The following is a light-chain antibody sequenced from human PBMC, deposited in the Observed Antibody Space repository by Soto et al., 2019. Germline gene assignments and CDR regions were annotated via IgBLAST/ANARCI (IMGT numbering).Light chain of an antibody. CDR3: QQSYSVPLT. CDR2: AAS. Sequence: DIQMTQSPSSLSAFVGDRVTITCRASQSVRNYLNWYQQKPGKAPKLLFYAASSLQSGVPSRFSGSGSGTDFTLTISSLQPEDYATYYCQQSYSVPLTFGGGTKVDIK. CDR1: QSVRNY. J-gene: IGKJ4*01. V-gene: IGKV1-39*01.